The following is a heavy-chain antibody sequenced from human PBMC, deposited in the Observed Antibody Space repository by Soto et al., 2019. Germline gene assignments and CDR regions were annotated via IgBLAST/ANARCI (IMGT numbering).Heavy chain of an antibody. D-gene: IGHD3-22*01. CDR1: GFSLSTSGVG. V-gene: IGHV2-5*02. CDR2: IYWDDDK. J-gene: IGHJ1*01. CDR3: AHLTYYYDSSGYYSRAEYFQH. Sequence: QITLKESGPTLVKPTQTLTLTCTFSGFSLSTSGVGVGWIRQPPGKALEWLALIYWDDDKRYSPSLKSRLTITKDTSKTQVVLTMTNMAPMDTATYYCAHLTYYYDSSGYYSRAEYFQHWGQGTLVTVSS.